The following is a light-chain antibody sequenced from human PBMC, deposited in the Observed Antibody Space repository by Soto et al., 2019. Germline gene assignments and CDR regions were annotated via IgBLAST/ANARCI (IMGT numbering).Light chain of an antibody. CDR3: QHYITYPYA. V-gene: IGKV1-5*03. CDR1: QSTSTW. Sequence: DIQMTQSPSTLSASVGDRVTITCRASQSTSTWLAWYQQRPGKTPKLLISEASKLESGVPSRFSGSGSGTEFTLTISSLQPDDFATYYCQHYITYPYAFGQGTKVDIK. CDR2: EAS. J-gene: IGKJ1*01.